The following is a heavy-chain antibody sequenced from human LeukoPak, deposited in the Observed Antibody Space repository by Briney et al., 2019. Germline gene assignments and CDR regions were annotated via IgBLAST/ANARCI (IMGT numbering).Heavy chain of an antibody. V-gene: IGHV4-38-2*01. D-gene: IGHD2-15*01. CDR3: ARNRSEPLGNGSSFDS. CDR2: IYHSGST. Sequence: PSETLSLTCAVSGYSIISGDYWGWIRLPPGKGLDWIGRIYHSGSTYYNPSLKSRVTISVDTSKRQFSLTLSSVTAADTAVYYCARNRSEPLGNGSSFDSWGQGTLVTVSS. CDR1: GYSIISGDY. J-gene: IGHJ4*02.